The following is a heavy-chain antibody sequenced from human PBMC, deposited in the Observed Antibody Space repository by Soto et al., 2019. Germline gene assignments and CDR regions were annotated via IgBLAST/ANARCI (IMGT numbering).Heavy chain of an antibody. CDR3: ASGSSASAYIDY. CDR2: IYNSGST. V-gene: IGHV4-61*01. D-gene: IGHD6-13*01. Sequence: QVQLQESGPGLVKPSETLSLTCTVSGGSVSSGSDYWSWIRQPPGRGLEWIGYIYNSGSTDYNTSLKSGVTISVDTSKNQFSLKLTSVTAADTAVYYCASGSSASAYIDYWGQGTQVTVSS. J-gene: IGHJ4*02. CDR1: GGSVSSGSDY.